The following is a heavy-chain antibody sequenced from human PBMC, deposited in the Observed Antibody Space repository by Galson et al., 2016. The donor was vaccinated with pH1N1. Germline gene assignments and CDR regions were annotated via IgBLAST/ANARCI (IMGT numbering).Heavy chain of an antibody. V-gene: IGHV3-30*04. CDR1: GFTFTSYA. J-gene: IGHJ4*02. CDR2: ILYDGTSE. Sequence: SLRLSCAASGFTFTSYAMHWVRQAPGKGLGWVAVILYDGTSEYYADSVKGRFTISRDKTQSTVYLQMNSLRTEDTAVYYCARDSEYSGHEGFHWAQGTLVIVSS. D-gene: IGHD5-12*01. CDR3: ARDSEYSGHEGFH.